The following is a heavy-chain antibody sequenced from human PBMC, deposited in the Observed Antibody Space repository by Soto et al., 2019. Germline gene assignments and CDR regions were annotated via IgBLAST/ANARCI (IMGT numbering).Heavy chain of an antibody. D-gene: IGHD1-7*01. CDR3: ARGTFRGDAFDI. CDR1: GFTFSSYA. V-gene: IGHV3-23*01. Sequence: PGGSLRLSCAASGFTFSSYAMSWVRQAPGKGLEWVSAISGSGGSTYYADSVKGRFTISRDNSKNTLYLQMNSLRAEDTAVYYCARGTFRGDAFDIWGQGTMVTVSS. J-gene: IGHJ3*02. CDR2: ISGSGGST.